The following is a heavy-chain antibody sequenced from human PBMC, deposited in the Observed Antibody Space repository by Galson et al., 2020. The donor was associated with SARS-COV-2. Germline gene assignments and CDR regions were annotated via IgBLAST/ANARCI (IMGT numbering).Heavy chain of an antibody. CDR3: ARVSRRFLGWLDFDY. D-gene: IGHD3-3*01. J-gene: IGHJ4*02. CDR2: IYYSGST. CDR1: GGSISSYY. V-gene: IGHV4-59*01. Sequence: SETLSLTCTVSGGSISSYYWSWIRQPPGKGLEWIGYIYYSGSTNYNPSLKSRVTISVDTSKNQFSLKLSSVTAADTAVYYCARVSRRFLGWLDFDYWGQGTLVTVSS.